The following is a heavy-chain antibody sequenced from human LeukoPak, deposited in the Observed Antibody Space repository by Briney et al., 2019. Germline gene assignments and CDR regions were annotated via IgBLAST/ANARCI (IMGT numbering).Heavy chain of an antibody. D-gene: IGHD2-21*01. Sequence: GGSLRLSCAASGFTFRNFAMAWVRQAPGKGLEWVSSITDTGDATGYTESVKGRFTISRDNSKGTVWLQMNSLRAEDTAIYYCAKSDCGSDGCKLYNYWAQGTQVTVSS. CDR1: GFTFRNFA. CDR2: ITDTGDAT. V-gene: IGHV3-23*01. J-gene: IGHJ4*02. CDR3: AKSDCGSDGCKLYNY.